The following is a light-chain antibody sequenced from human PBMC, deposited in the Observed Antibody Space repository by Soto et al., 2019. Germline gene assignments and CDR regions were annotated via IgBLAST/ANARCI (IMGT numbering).Light chain of an antibody. CDR1: SSDIGSYDR. Sequence: QSALTQPASVSRSPGQSITISCTGTSSDIGSYDRVSWYQRHPGKAPKLMIFEDSRRPSGISNRFSGSKSGNTASLTISGLQAEDEADYYCCSYAGSNIFAVFGGGTQLTVL. CDR2: EDS. J-gene: IGLJ2*01. V-gene: IGLV2-23*02. CDR3: CSYAGSNIFAV.